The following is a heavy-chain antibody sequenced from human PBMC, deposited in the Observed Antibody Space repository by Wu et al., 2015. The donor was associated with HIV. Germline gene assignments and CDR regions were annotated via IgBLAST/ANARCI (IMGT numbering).Heavy chain of an antibody. CDR2: INPNSGGT. D-gene: IGHD3-9*01. Sequence: QVQLVQSGAEVKKPGASVKVSCKASGYTFTGYYMHWVRQAPGQGLEWMGWINPNSGGTNYAQKFQGRVTMTRDTSISTAYMELSRLRSDDTAVYYCARVPADILTGYYYFDYWGQGTLVTVSS. CDR1: GYTFTGYY. CDR3: ARVPADILTGYYYFDY. V-gene: IGHV1-2*02. J-gene: IGHJ4*02.